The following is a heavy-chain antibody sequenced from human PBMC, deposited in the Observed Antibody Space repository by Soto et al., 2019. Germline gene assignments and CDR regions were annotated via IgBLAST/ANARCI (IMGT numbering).Heavy chain of an antibody. CDR2: IVVGSGNT. V-gene: IGHV1-58*01. J-gene: IGHJ6*02. CDR1: GFPFTSSA. D-gene: IGHD3-3*01. CDR3: AAPGGRFLEWFHYYYYGMDV. Sequence: SVKVSCKASGFPFTSSAVQWVRQARGQRLEWIGWIVVGSGNTNYAQKFQERVTITRDMSTSTAYMGLSSLRSEDTAVYYCAAPGGRFLEWFHYYYYGMDVWGQGTTVTVSS.